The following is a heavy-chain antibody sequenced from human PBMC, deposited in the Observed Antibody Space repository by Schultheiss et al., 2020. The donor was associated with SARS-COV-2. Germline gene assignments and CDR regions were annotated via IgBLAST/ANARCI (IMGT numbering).Heavy chain of an antibody. CDR3: ARGDSWSGYYTFWSGGLSYYYDMDV. J-gene: IGHJ6*02. CDR2: INSDGSST. CDR1: GFTFSSYD. Sequence: GESLKISCAASGFTFSSYDMAWVRQVPGKGLVWVSRINSDGSSTSYADSVKGRFTISRDNAKNSLYLQMNSLRAEDTAVYYCARGDSWSGYYTFWSGGLSYYYDMDVWGQGTTVTVSS. D-gene: IGHD3-3*01. V-gene: IGHV3-74*01.